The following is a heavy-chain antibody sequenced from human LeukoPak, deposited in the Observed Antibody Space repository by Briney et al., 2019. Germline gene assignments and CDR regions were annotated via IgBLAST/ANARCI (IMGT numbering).Heavy chain of an antibody. J-gene: IGHJ3*02. Sequence: NASETLSLTCTVSGYSISSGYYCGWIRQPPGKGLEWIGSIYHSGSTYYNPSLKSRVTISVDTSKNQFSLKLSSVTAADTAVYYCAGEGITMIKAPVAFDIWGQGTMVTVSS. D-gene: IGHD3-22*01. CDR3: AGEGITMIKAPVAFDI. V-gene: IGHV4-38-2*02. CDR1: GYSISSGYY. CDR2: IYHSGST.